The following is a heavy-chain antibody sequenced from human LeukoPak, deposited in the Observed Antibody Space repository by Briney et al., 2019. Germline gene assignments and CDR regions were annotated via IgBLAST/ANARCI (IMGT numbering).Heavy chain of an antibody. J-gene: IGHJ4*02. CDR2: IWYDGSNK. V-gene: IGHV3-33*08. CDR1: GFTFSSYS. Sequence: GGSLRLSCAASGFTFSSYSMHWVRQAPGKGLEWVAVIWYDGSNKYYADSVKGRFTISRDNSKNTLYLQMNSLRAEDTAVYYCARDKYSGSSPGGYWGQGTLVTVSS. CDR3: ARDKYSGSSPGGY. D-gene: IGHD1-26*01.